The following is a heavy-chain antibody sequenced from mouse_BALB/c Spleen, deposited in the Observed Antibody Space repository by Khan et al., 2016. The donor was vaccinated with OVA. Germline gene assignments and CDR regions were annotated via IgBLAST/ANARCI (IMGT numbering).Heavy chain of an antibody. CDR2: ISSTGST. V-gene: IGHV3-2*02. CDR1: GYSITNDYA. J-gene: IGHJ4*01. Sequence: VQLKESGPGLVKPSQSLSLTCTVTGYSITNDYAWNWIRQFPGNKLEWMGYISSTGSTSYNPSLKSRIPITRDTSKNQFFLQLRSVTSEDTATYYCARSLYYNYGYALDYWGRGTSVTVSS. D-gene: IGHD2-4*01. CDR3: ARSLYYNYGYALDY.